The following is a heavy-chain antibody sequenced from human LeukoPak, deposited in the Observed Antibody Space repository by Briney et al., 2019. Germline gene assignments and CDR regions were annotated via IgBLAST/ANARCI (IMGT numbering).Heavy chain of an antibody. CDR1: GFIFSSYG. CDR2: IWYDGSNK. D-gene: IGHD4-17*01. J-gene: IGHJ5*02. CDR3: ARGDYGDYVQNWFDP. V-gene: IGHV3-33*01. Sequence: GGSLRLSCAASGFIFSSYGMHWVRQAPGKGLEWVAVIWYDGSNKYYADSVKGRFTISRDNSKNTLYLQMNSLRAEDTAVYYCARGDYGDYVQNWFDPWGQGTLVTVSS.